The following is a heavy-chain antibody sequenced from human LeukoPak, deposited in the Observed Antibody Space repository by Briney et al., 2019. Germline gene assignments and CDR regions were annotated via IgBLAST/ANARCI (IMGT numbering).Heavy chain of an antibody. Sequence: RGSLRLSCAASGFTFSSYGMHWVRHAPGKGLEWVAVIWYDGSEKYYLDSVRGRFTISRDNAKNSLYVQMDSLRAEDTAVYYCARDGISSGPGADWGQGTLVTVSS. CDR2: IWYDGSEK. CDR3: ARDGISSGPGAD. J-gene: IGHJ4*02. D-gene: IGHD6-19*01. CDR1: GFTFSSYG. V-gene: IGHV3-33*01.